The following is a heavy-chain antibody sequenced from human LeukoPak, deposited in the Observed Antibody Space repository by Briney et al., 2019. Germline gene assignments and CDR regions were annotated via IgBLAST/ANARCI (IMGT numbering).Heavy chain of an antibody. D-gene: IGHD2-2*01. CDR2: ISGSGGST. CDR3: HQDIVVVPAAMFDFDY. Sequence: GGSLRLSCAASGFTFSSYAMSWVRQAPGKGLEWGSAISGSGGSTYYADSVKGRFTISRDNSKNTLYLQMNSLRAEDTAVYYCHQDIVVVPAAMFDFDYWGQGTLVTVSS. V-gene: IGHV3-23*01. CDR1: GFTFSSYA. J-gene: IGHJ4*02.